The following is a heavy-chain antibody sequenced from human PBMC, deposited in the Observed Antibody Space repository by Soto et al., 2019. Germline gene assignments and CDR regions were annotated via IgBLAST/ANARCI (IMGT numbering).Heavy chain of an antibody. CDR1: AGTFSSYA. D-gene: IGHD3-22*01. J-gene: IGHJ6*02. V-gene: IGHV1-69*13. CDR2: IIPIFGTA. CDR3: AREESSGYYYSYYYYGMDV. Sequence: SVKVSCKASAGTFSSYAISWVREAPGQGLEWMGGIIPIFGTANYAQKFQGRVTITADESTSTAYMELSSLRSEDTAVYYCAREESSGYYYSYYYYGMDVWGQGTTVTVSS.